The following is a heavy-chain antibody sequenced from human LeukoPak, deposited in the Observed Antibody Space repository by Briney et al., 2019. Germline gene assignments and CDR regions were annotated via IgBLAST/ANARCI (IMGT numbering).Heavy chain of an antibody. J-gene: IGHJ3*02. Sequence: GGSLRLSCAASGFTFSDYYMSWIRQAPGKGLEWVSYISSSGSTIYYADSVKGRFTISRDNAKNSLYLQMNSLRAEDTAVYYCAREAPLNVDTALHDAFDIWGQGTMVTVSS. D-gene: IGHD5-18*01. CDR1: GFTFSDYY. V-gene: IGHV3-11*01. CDR3: AREAPLNVDTALHDAFDI. CDR2: ISSSGSTI.